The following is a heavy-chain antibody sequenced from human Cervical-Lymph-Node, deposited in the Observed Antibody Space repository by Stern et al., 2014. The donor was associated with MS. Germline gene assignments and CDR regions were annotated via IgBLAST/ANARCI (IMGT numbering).Heavy chain of an antibody. J-gene: IGHJ6*02. CDR2: ISSNSAGI. V-gene: IGHV3-9*01. D-gene: IGHD3-22*01. CDR1: GFTFHDYA. CDR3: AKGTHYYDGSSMDV. Sequence: QLVESGGGLVQPGRSLRLSCAASGFTFHDYALHWVRQAPGKGLEWVSGISSNSAGIDYADSVKGRFTISRDNAKNSLYLQMNSLRAEDTALYYCAKGTHYYDGSSMDVWGQGTTVTVSS.